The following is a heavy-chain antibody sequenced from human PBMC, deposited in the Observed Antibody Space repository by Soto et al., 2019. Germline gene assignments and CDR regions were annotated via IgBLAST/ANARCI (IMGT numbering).Heavy chain of an antibody. CDR3: ARDRYCSGGSCWDDAFDI. Sequence: QVQLVQSGAEVKKPGASVKVSCKASGYTFTSYGISWVRQAPGQGLEWMGWISAYNGNTNYAQKLQGRVTMTTDTSTSTAYLELRSLRSDDTAVYYCARDRYCSGGSCWDDAFDIWGQGTMVTVSS. V-gene: IGHV1-18*01. CDR2: ISAYNGNT. J-gene: IGHJ3*02. CDR1: GYTFTSYG. D-gene: IGHD2-15*01.